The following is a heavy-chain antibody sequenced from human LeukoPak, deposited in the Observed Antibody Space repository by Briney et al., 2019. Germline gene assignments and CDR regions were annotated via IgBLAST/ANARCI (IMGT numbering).Heavy chain of an antibody. CDR1: TFTFSTYW. CDR2: ISNDGRST. J-gene: IGHJ4*02. Sequence: GGSLRLSCAASTFTFSTYWMNWVRQVPGKGLVWLSRISNDGRSTSYADSVKGRFTISRDNAKNTLYLQMNSLRAEDTAVYYCAGEDSTTVTFYFDYWGLGTMVAVSS. V-gene: IGHV3-74*01. CDR3: AGEDSTTVTFYFDY. D-gene: IGHD4-11*01.